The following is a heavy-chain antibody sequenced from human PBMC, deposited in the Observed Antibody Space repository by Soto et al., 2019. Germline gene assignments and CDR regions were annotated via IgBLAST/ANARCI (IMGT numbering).Heavy chain of an antibody. Sequence: EVQLLESGGALVQPGGSLRLCCAASGFTFSSYAMSWVRQAPGKGLEWVSLISASGGGTYYTDSVKGRFTISRDNAKNTLYLQMNSLSAEDTAVFYCAKHQSNGSPDYWGQGTLVTVSS. D-gene: IGHD2-8*01. V-gene: IGHV3-23*01. CDR2: ISASGGGT. CDR3: AKHQSNGSPDY. J-gene: IGHJ4*02. CDR1: GFTFSSYA.